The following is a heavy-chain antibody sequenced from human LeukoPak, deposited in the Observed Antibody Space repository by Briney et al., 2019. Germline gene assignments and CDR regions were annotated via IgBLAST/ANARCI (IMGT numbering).Heavy chain of an antibody. CDR2: MNPNSGNT. CDR3: ARGAGAMGRDWFDP. J-gene: IGHJ5*02. Sequence: APVKVSCKASGYTFTSYDINWVRQATGQGLEWMGWMNPNSGNTGYAQKFQGRVTMTRDTSVSTAYMELNNLSSEDTAVYYCARGAGAMGRDWFDPWGQGTLVTVSS. CDR1: GYTFTSYD. D-gene: IGHD3-10*01. V-gene: IGHV1-8*01.